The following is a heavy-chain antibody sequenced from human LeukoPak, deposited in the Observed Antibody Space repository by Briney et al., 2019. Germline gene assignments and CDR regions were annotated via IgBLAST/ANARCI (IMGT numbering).Heavy chain of an antibody. J-gene: IGHJ5*02. CDR2: INHSGST. Sequence: PSETLSLTCAVYGGSFSGYYWSWIRPPPGKGVEWIGEINHSGSTNYNPSLKSRVTISVDTSKNQFSLKLSSVTAADTAVYYCAREGGSSWYLWFDPWGQGTLVTVSS. D-gene: IGHD6-13*01. V-gene: IGHV4-34*01. CDR3: AREGGSSWYLWFDP. CDR1: GGSFSGYY.